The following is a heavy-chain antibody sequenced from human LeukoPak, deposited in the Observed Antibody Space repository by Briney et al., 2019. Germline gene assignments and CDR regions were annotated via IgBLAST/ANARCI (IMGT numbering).Heavy chain of an antibody. V-gene: IGHV3-48*04. J-gene: IGHJ3*01. CDR2: ISSNSYAT. CDR3: ARGADSNNWYADRPFDL. D-gene: IGHD6-13*01. CDR1: GFTFSSFS. Sequence: PGGSLRLSCVASGFTFSSFSMNWVRQAPGKGLEWVSYISSNSYATFYADSVQGRFTISRDTAQNSLYLQMNSLRAEDTAVYYCARGADSNNWYADRPFDLWGQGTMVTVSS.